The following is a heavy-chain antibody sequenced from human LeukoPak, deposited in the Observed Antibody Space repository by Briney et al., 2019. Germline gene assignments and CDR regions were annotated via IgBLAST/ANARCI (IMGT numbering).Heavy chain of an antibody. Sequence: GASVKVSCKASGGTFSSYAISWVRQAPGQGLEWMGGIIPIFGRANYAQKFQGRVRITADEATSTAYMELSSLSSDDTAVSYCGGSFYDYVCGSYREIDYWGQGTLVTVSS. CDR1: GGTFSSYA. V-gene: IGHV1-69*13. CDR2: IIPIFGRA. CDR3: GGSFYDYVCGSYREIDY. J-gene: IGHJ4*02. D-gene: IGHD3-16*02.